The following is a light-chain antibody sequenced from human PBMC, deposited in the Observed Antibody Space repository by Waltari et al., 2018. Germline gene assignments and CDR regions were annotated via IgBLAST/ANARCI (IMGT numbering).Light chain of an antibody. CDR1: QRISVW. Sequence: DIQMTQSPSTLSASVGDRVTITCRASQRISVWLAWYQQKPGKAPKLLVYRACSLESGVPSRFSGSGSGTEFTLTISSLQPDDFATYYCQQYNGYWTFGQGTKVEIK. J-gene: IGKJ1*01. CDR2: RAC. V-gene: IGKV1-5*03. CDR3: QQYNGYWT.